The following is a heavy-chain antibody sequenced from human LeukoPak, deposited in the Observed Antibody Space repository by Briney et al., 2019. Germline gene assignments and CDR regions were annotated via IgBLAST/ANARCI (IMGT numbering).Heavy chain of an antibody. V-gene: IGHV3-23*01. CDR2: ISGSGGNT. CDR3: ARLGWLDRNFDY. Sequence: PGGSLRLSCTASGFTFSSYAMSGVRQAPGKGLEWVSGISGSGGNTYHADSVKGRFTISRDNSKNTLYLQMKSLRAEDTAVYCCARLGWLDRNFDYGGQGTLLSVSS. J-gene: IGHJ4*02. CDR1: GFTFSSYA. D-gene: IGHD6-19*01.